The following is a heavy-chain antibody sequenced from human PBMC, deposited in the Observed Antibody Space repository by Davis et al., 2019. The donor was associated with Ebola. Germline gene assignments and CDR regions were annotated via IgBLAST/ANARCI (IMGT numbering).Heavy chain of an antibody. CDR1: GFTFSSYS. CDR3: ATVAANDWYFDL. J-gene: IGHJ2*01. V-gene: IGHV3-48*01. CDR2: ISSSSSTI. Sequence: GGSLRLSCAASGFTFSSYSMNWVRQAPGKGPEWVSYISSSSSTIYYADSVKGRFTISRDNSKNTLYLQMNSLRAEDTAVYYCATVAANDWYFDLWGRGTLVTVSS. D-gene: IGHD6-19*01.